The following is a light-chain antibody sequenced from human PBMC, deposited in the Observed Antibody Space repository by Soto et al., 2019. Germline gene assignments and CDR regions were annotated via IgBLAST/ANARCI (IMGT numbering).Light chain of an antibody. CDR2: GAS. V-gene: IGKV3-20*01. Sequence: EIVLTQSPGTLSLSPGERATLSCRASQTITRAFLAWYQQKRGQAPRLVIYGASTRATGIPERFSGSALGTDFTLTISRLEPEDFDLYYCHQYGVSPWTFGQGTKVDIK. J-gene: IGKJ1*01. CDR1: QTITRAF. CDR3: HQYGVSPWT.